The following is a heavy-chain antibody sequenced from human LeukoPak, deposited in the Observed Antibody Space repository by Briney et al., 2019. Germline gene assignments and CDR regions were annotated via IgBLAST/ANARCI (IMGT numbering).Heavy chain of an antibody. D-gene: IGHD5-18*01. CDR1: GGSINSYY. V-gene: IGHV4-59*01. CDR3: ARELAWIQLFDY. CDR2: IYYRGST. Sequence: PSETLSLPYTVSGGSINSYYWSWIRHPPGTGLEWIGTIYYRGSTKNNPSLRSRVTISVDTSKNQFSADTAVYYCARELAWIQLFDYWGQGTLVTVAS. J-gene: IGHJ4*02.